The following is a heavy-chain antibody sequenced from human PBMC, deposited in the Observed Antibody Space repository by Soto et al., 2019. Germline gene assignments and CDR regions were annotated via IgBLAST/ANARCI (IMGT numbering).Heavy chain of an antibody. D-gene: IGHD7-27*01. CDR1: GFSLTTSGVG. V-gene: IGHV2-5*02. CDR3: AHRGYMYGNWDHGYFDY. Sequence: QITLKESGPTRVKPTQTLALTCTFSGFSLTTSGVGVGWISKNQGKALEWLAVIYWDDDKRYNPSLKNRLTITKDTSRNQVVLIMADMDPVDTATYFCAHRGYMYGNWDHGYFDYWGQGTLVTVSS. CDR2: IYWDDDK. J-gene: IGHJ4*02.